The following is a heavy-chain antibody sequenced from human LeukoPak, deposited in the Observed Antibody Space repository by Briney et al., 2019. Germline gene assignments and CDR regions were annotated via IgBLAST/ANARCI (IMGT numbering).Heavy chain of an antibody. Sequence: GGSLRLSCAASGFIFSDYEMYWVRQAPGKGLVWVSRIISDGSTTNYADCVKDRFTISRDNAKNTVYLQMNSLRAEDTAVYYCARGNYGFDYWGQGNLVTVSS. CDR3: ARGNYGFDY. CDR2: IISDGSTT. CDR1: GFIFSDYE. J-gene: IGHJ4*02. D-gene: IGHD3-10*01. V-gene: IGHV3-74*01.